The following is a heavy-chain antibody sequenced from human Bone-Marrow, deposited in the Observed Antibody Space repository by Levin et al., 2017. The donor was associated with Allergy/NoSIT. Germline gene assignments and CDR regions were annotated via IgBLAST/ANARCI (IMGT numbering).Heavy chain of an antibody. CDR1: RYSLTDLS. D-gene: IGHD6-13*01. J-gene: IGHJ4*02. CDR2: FDPEKGET. V-gene: IGHV1-24*01. CDR3: ATKAIVLSSGFSSTWSFY. Sequence: ASVKVSCKVSRYSLTDLSIHWVRQAPGKGLEWMGGFDPEKGETVYAQKFQGRVTMTEDTSTDTAYMELSRLRSEDTAVYYCATKAIVLSSGFSSTWSFYWGQGTLITVSS.